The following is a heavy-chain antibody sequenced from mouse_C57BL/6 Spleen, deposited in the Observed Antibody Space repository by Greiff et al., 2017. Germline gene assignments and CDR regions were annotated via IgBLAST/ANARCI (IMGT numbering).Heavy chain of an antibody. Sequence: EVKLQESGGGLVKPGGSLKLSCAASGFTFSDYGMHWVRQAPEKGLAWVAYISSGSSTIYYADTVKGRFTISRDNAKNTLFLQMTSLRSEDTAMYYCARRFITTAYAMDYWGQGTSVTGSS. J-gene: IGHJ4*01. D-gene: IGHD1-1*01. CDR1: GFTFSDYG. CDR3: ARRFITTAYAMDY. CDR2: ISSGSSTI. V-gene: IGHV5-17*01.